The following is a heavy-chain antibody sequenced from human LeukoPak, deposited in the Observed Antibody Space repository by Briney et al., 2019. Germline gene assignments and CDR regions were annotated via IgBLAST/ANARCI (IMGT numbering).Heavy chain of an antibody. CDR3: ASSYYYYYGMDV. V-gene: IGHV1-18*01. J-gene: IGHJ6*02. CDR1: GYTFTSYG. CDR2: ISAYNGNT. Sequence: ASVKLSCKASGYTFTSYGISWVRQAPGQGLEWMGWISAYNGNTNYAQKLQGRVTMTTDTSTSTAYTELRSLRSDDTAVYYCASSYYYYYGMDVWGQGTTVTVSS.